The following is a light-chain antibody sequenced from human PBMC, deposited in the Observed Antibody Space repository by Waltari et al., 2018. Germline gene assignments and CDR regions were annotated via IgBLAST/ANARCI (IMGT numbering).Light chain of an antibody. CDR2: DVI. J-gene: IGLJ1*01. V-gene: IGLV2-11*01. CDR1: SSDVGSYDR. CDR3: CSYAGSSTFYV. Sequence: QSALTQPRSVSGSPGQSVTISCTGTSSDVGSYDRVSWYQQPPGKAPKVIIYDVIKRPSGVPDRFSGSKSGNTASLTISGLQAEDEADYYCCSYAGSSTFYVFGTGTKVTVL.